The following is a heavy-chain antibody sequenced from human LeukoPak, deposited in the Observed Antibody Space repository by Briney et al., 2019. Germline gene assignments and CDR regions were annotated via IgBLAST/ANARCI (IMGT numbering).Heavy chain of an antibody. J-gene: IGHJ3*01. CDR3: ARHGQRLALDV. V-gene: IGHV4-59*08. CDR2: IHKNGHT. D-gene: IGHD3-16*01. CDR1: GGSIGTYY. Sequence: SETLSLTCGVSGGSIGTYYWSWIRQPPGKGLEWIAFIHKNGHTNYNPSLRSRVAMSLDTSNNRLSLNLNSVTAADTATYFCARHGQRLALDVWGRGTMVIVSS.